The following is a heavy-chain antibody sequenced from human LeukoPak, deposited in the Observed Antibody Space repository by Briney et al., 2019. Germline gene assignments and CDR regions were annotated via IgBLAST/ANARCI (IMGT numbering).Heavy chain of an antibody. V-gene: IGHV3-23*01. CDR2: ISGSGGST. J-gene: IGHJ6*02. D-gene: IGHD2-15*01. CDR1: GFTFSSYA. CDR3: ANRYCSGGSCYSGYYYYYGMDV. Sequence: PGGSLRLSCAASGFTFSSYAMSWVRQAPGKGLEWVSAISGSGGSTYYADSVKGRFTISRDNSKNTLYLQMNSLRAEDTAVYYCANRYCSGGSCYSGYYYYYGMDVWGQGTTVTVSS.